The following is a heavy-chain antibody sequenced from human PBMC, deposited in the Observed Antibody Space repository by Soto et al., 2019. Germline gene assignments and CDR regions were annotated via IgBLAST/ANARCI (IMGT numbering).Heavy chain of an antibody. Sequence: QVQLVESGGGLVKPGGSLRISCAASGFTFSDYYMSWIRQAPGKGLEWVSYISSSSNYTNYADSVKGRFTISRDNAKNSLYLQMNSLRAEDTAIYYCASEYCSSTSCYAGFDYWGQGTLVTVSS. D-gene: IGHD2-2*01. V-gene: IGHV3-11*05. CDR1: GFTFSDYY. CDR3: ASEYCSSTSCYAGFDY. CDR2: ISSSSNYT. J-gene: IGHJ4*02.